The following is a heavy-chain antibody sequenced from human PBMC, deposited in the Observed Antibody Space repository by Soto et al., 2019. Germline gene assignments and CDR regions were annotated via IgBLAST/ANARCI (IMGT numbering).Heavy chain of an antibody. Sequence: GSLRLSCAASGFTFSGYWMSWVRLAPGKGLEWVANINQDGNAKYFVDSVKGRFTVSRDNAKNSLYLQMNILRAEDTAMYYCARRTVTTSYYFDYWGQGTLVTVSS. J-gene: IGHJ4*02. CDR2: INQDGNAK. D-gene: IGHD4-17*01. V-gene: IGHV3-7*01. CDR3: ARRTVTTSYYFDY. CDR1: GFTFSGYW.